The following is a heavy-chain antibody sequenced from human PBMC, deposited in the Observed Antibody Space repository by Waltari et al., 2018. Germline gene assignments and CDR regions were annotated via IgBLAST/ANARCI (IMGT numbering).Heavy chain of an antibody. Sequence: QVQLVQSGAEVKEPGASVKVSCKASGVTSGTYDINGVRQASGQGLEGMGWMNPNSGNTGYAPKFQGRVTMTRDTSISTAYMELSSLRSDDTAVYYCARGSRLGSGTFFPTATDNWAQGTPVTVSS. J-gene: IGHJ4*02. D-gene: IGHD3-10*01. CDR3: ARGSRLGSGTFFPTATDN. CDR1: GVTSGTYD. CDR2: MNPNSGNT. V-gene: IGHV1-8*01.